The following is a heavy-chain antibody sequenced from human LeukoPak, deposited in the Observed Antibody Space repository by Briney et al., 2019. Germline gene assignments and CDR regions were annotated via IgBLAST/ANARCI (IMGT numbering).Heavy chain of an antibody. CDR1: GFTFDDYA. D-gene: IGHD3-10*01. CDR3: AKAPRDYGSGSYYYYYGMDV. J-gene: IGHJ6*02. V-gene: IGHV3-43*02. CDR2: IIGDGGST. Sequence: GGSLRLSCAASGFTFDDYAMHWVRQAPGKGLEWVSLIIGDGGSTYYADSVKGRFTISRDNSKNSLYLQMNSLRTEDTALYYCAKAPRDYGSGSYYYYYGMDVWGQGTTVTVSS.